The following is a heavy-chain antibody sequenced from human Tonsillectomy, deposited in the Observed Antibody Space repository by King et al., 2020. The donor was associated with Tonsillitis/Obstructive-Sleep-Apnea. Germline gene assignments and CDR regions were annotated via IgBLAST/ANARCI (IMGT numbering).Heavy chain of an antibody. Sequence: EVQLVESGGGLVQPGGSLRLSCAASGFTFSSYAMNWVRQAPGKGLEWVSGISGSGRSKYYADSVKGRFTISRDNSKNTLNLQMNSLRAEDTAVFYCARMGGTTWYYFDYWGQGTLVTVSS. CDR3: ARMGGTTWYYFDY. J-gene: IGHJ4*02. D-gene: IGHD6-13*01. CDR1: GFTFSSYA. CDR2: ISGSGRSK. V-gene: IGHV3-23*04.